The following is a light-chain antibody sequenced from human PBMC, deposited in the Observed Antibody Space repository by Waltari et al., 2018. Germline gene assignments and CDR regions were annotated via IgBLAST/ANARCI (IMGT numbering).Light chain of an antibody. V-gene: IGKV1-33*01. J-gene: IGKJ4*01. Sequence: DIQMTQSPSSLSASIGDRVPITCQASQNITNYLNWNQHKPGKAPNLLIYDSSSLETGVPSRFTGSGSATDFTFTISSLQPEDLATYYCQQYHNLPLTFGGGTKVEI. CDR1: QNITNY. CDR2: DSS. CDR3: QQYHNLPLT.